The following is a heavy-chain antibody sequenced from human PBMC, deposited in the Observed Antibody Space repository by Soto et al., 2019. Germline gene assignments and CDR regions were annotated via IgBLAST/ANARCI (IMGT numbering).Heavy chain of an antibody. CDR3: AREIAPADSPPSCLMDV. J-gene: IGHJ6*02. CDR2: ISSNGGTT. Sequence: GGSLRLSCSASGFTFNNYAMHWVRQAPGKGLEYVSAISSNGGTTKYADSVKGRFTISRDNSKNTLYLQMSSLRVEDTAVYYCAREIAPADSPPSCLMDVWGQVTPVTGSS. V-gene: IGHV3-64D*06. CDR1: GFTFNNYA. D-gene: IGHD6-13*01.